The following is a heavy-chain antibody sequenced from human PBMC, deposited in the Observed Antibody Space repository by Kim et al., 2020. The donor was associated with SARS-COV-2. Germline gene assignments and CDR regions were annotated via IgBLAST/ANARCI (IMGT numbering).Heavy chain of an antibody. CDR1: GFSFSSNL. V-gene: IGHV3-74*01. Sequence: GGSLRLSCTASGFSFSSNLMHWVRQAPGKGPVWVARINPDGSLTNHADSVQGRFTISRDNAENTLHLQMNSLTVDDTAIYYCARDVCGSRDYWGQGTLVIVSS. J-gene: IGHJ4*02. D-gene: IGHD2-21*01. CDR2: INPDGSLT. CDR3: ARDVCGSRDY.